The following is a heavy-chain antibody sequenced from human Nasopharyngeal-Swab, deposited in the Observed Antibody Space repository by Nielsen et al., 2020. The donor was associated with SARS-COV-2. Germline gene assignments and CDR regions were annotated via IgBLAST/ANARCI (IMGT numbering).Heavy chain of an antibody. J-gene: IGHJ4*02. CDR1: GFTFSSHA. CDR2: ISGSGGST. Sequence: GESLKISCAASGFTFSSHAMSWVRQAPGKGVEGVSAISGSGGSTYYADSVKGRFTISRDNSKNTLYLQMNSLRSEDTAVYYCAKDGPYYYDSSGYYRGAASFDYWGQGTLVTVSS. CDR3: AKDGPYYYDSSGYYRGAASFDY. D-gene: IGHD3-22*01. V-gene: IGHV3-23*01.